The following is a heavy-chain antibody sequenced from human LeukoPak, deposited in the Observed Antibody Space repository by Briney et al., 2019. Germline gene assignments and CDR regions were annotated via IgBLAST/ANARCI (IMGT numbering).Heavy chain of an antibody. CDR3: ASLSMYSSSWYGDPRFDY. Sequence: SETLSLTCTVSGGSISSYYWSWIRQPPGKGLEWIGYIYYSGSTNYNPSLKSRVTISVDTSKNQFSLKLSSVTAADTAVYYCASLSMYSSSWYGDPRFDYWGQGTLVTVSS. CDR2: IYYSGST. V-gene: IGHV4-59*01. CDR1: GGSISSYY. J-gene: IGHJ4*02. D-gene: IGHD6-13*01.